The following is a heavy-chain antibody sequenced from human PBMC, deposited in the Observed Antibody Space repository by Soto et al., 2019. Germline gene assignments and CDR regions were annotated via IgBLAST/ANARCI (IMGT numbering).Heavy chain of an antibody. V-gene: IGHV3-23*01. CDR3: AKGRTFFDS. CDR1: GFAFSDYA. J-gene: IGHJ4*01. D-gene: IGHD3-16*01. Sequence: EVHLLESGGGLVQPGGSLRLSCAASGFAFSDYAMTWVRQAPGKGLEWVSDISDGDGATHYADSVKGRFTISRDDSKNTLYLQMDRLRAEDAALYYRAKGRTFFDSWGQGTLVTGSS. CDR2: ISDGDGAT.